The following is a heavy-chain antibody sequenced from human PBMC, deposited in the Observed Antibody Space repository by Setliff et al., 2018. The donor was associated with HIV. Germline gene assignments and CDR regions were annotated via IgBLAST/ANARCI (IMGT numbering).Heavy chain of an antibody. CDR2: IDSSSETK. Sequence: TGGSLRLSCAASGFTFSRFDMNWVRQVPGKGLEWVAYIDSSSETKYYADSVKGRFSISRDNARNSLFLHMNNLRVEDTAVYYCASEGSSGYTGWFDSWGQGTLVTVSS. CDR3: ASEGSSGYTGWFDS. D-gene: IGHD3-22*01. V-gene: IGHV3-48*03. CDR1: GFTFSRFD. J-gene: IGHJ5*01.